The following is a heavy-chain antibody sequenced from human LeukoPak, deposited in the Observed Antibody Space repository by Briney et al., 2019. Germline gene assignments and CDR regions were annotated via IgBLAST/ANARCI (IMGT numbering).Heavy chain of an antibody. CDR2: IRYDGNNK. CDR1: GFPFSTYG. CDR3: AKTLRDSSGYYAAGD. J-gene: IGHJ4*02. Sequence: PGGSLRLSCAASGFPFSTYGMHWVRQAPGKGLEWVSFIRYDGNNKQYGDSVKGRFTISRDDSKNTLYLQMSSQRAEDTAVYYCAKTLRDSSGYYAAGDWGQGTLVTVSS. D-gene: IGHD3-22*01. V-gene: IGHV3-30*02.